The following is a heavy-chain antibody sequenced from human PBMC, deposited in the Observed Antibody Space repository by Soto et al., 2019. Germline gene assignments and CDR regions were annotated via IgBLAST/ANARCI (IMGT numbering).Heavy chain of an antibody. CDR2: ISYDGSNK. CDR1: GFTFSSYG. Sequence: GGSLRLSCAASGFTFSSYGMHWVRQAPGKGLEWVAVISYDGSNKYYADSAKGRFTISRDNSKNTLYLQMNSLRAEDTAVYYCAKENRITIFGVAAPIDYWGQGTLVTVSS. CDR3: AKENRITIFGVAAPIDY. V-gene: IGHV3-30*18. J-gene: IGHJ4*02. D-gene: IGHD3-3*01.